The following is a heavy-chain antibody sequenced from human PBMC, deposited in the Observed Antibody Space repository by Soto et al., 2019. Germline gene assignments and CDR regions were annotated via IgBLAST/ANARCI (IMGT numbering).Heavy chain of an antibody. CDR2: INPNSGGT. D-gene: IGHD3-3*01. CDR3: ARAHRDYDFWSGYYDGYYFDY. J-gene: IGHJ4*02. V-gene: IGHV1-2*04. Sequence: QVQLVQSGAEVKKPGASVKVSCKASGYTFTGYYMHWVRQAPGQGLEWMGWINPNSGGTNYAQKFQGWVTMTRDTSISTAYMELSRLRSDDTAVYYCARAHRDYDFWSGYYDGYYFDYWGQGTLVTVSS. CDR1: GYTFTGYY.